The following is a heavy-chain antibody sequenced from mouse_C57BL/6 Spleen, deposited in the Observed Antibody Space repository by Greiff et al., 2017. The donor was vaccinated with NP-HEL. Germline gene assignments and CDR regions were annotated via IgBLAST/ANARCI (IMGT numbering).Heavy chain of an antibody. D-gene: IGHD1-1*01. CDR2: IDPENGDT. CDR3: TVTTVPYYYAMDY. V-gene: IGHV14-4*01. Sequence: VQLKQSGAELVRPGASVKLSCTASGFNIKDDYMHWVKQRPEQGLEWIGWIDPENGDTEYASKFQGKATITADTSSNTAYLQLSSLTSEDTAVYYCTVTTVPYYYAMDYWGQGTSVTVSS. CDR1: GFNIKDDY. J-gene: IGHJ4*01.